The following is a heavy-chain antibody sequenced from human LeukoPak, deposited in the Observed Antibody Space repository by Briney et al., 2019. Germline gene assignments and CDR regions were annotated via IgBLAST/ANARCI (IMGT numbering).Heavy chain of an antibody. D-gene: IGHD6-19*01. CDR1: GFTFSSYE. CDR3: ARSNGWVSY. V-gene: IGHV3-48*03. Sequence: PGGSLRLSCAASGFTFSSYEMNWVRQAPGKGLEWVSYISSSGSTIYYSDSVKGRFTISRDNAKNSLYLQMNSLRAEDTAVYYCARSNGWVSYWGQGTLVTVSS. J-gene: IGHJ4*02. CDR2: ISSSGSTI.